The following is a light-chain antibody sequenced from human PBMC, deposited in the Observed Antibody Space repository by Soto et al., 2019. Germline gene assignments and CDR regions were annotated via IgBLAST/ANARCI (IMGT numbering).Light chain of an antibody. V-gene: IGLV1-51*01. CDR2: DNN. J-gene: IGLJ1*01. CDR3: GTWDFSLNPFYV. Sequence: QSVLTQPPSMSAAPGQTVTISCSGSNSNIGNNYVSWYQQVPGTAPKLLIYDNNKRPSGIPDRFSGSKSGTSATLDITGLQTGDEADYYCGTWDFSLNPFYVFGTGTKLTVL. CDR1: NSNIGNNY.